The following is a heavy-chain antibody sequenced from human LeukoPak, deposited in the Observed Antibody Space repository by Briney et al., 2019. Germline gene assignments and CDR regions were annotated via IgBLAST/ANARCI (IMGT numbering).Heavy chain of an antibody. CDR1: GFTLSEYG. Sequence: PGRSLRLSCAASGFTLSEYGIHWVRQAPGKGLEWVAVLSYDGRDRSYADSVNGRFTISRDISSDTVSLQMNSLRVEDTAVYFCARDRINVMVLVHDSGLDLWGQGTLVTVSS. D-gene: IGHD2-15*01. V-gene: IGHV3-30*01. J-gene: IGHJ5*02. CDR3: ARDRINVMVLVHDSGLDL. CDR2: LSYDGRDR.